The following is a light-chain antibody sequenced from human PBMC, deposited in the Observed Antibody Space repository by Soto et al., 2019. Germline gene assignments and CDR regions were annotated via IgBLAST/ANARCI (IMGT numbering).Light chain of an antibody. CDR1: QDIRTY. Sequence: DIQMTQSPSSLSASVGDRVTITCQASQDIRTYLNWYQQKPGEAPKLLIYAASSLETGVPSRFSGSGSGTDFTFSISSLQPEDVATYYCQQYGNLPVTFGGGTKVDI. CDR2: AAS. V-gene: IGKV1-33*01. J-gene: IGKJ4*01. CDR3: QQYGNLPVT.